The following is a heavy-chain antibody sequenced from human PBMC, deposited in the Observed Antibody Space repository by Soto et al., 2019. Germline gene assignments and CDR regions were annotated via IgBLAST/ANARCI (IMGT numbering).Heavy chain of an antibody. D-gene: IGHD2-15*01. CDR2: ISYDGSNK. CDR1: GFTFSSYG. Sequence: GGSLRLSCAASGFTFSSYGMHWVRQAPGKGLEWVAVISYDGSNKYYADSVKGRFTISRDNSRNTLYLQMNSLRAEDTAVYYYAKEGGLWGQGTLVTVSS. CDR3: AKEGGL. V-gene: IGHV3-30*18. J-gene: IGHJ4*02.